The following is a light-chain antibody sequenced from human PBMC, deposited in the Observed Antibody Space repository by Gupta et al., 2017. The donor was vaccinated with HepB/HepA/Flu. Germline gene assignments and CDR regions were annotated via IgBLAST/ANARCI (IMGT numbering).Light chain of an antibody. J-gene: IGKJ1*01. CDR2: WAF. CDR1: QSVLYSSNNKNY. V-gene: IGKV4-1*01. Sequence: DIVITQSPASLAMSLGERATINCKSSQSVLYSSNNKNYLAWYQQKPGQPPKLLIYWAFTRESGVPDRFSGSGSGTDFTLTISSLQAEDVAVYYCQQYDTTSRTFGQGTKVEIK. CDR3: QQYDTTSRT.